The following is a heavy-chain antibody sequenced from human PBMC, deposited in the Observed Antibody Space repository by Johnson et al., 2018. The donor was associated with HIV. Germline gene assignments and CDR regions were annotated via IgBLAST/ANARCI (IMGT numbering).Heavy chain of an antibody. CDR2: IYSGGST. Sequence: VLLVESGGGLVQPGGSLRLSCAASGFTVSSNYMSWVRQAPGKGLEWVSVIYSGGSTYYADSVKGRFTISRDNSKNTLYLQMNSLRAEDTAVYYCASPSGSSRLAFDIWGQGTIVTVSS. CDR1: GFTVSSNY. CDR3: ASPSGSSRLAFDI. D-gene: IGHD1-26*01. J-gene: IGHJ3*02. V-gene: IGHV3-66*02.